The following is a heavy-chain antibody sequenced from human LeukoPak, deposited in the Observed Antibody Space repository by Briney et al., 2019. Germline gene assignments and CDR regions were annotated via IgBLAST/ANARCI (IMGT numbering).Heavy chain of an antibody. CDR3: ARGPTSVTTRPFDI. Sequence: GGSLRLSCVASGFTFSSYSMNWVRQAPGKGLDWVSYISPSSSTTYYADSVKGRFTISRDNAKNTLYLQINSLRDEDTAVYYSARGPTSVTTRPFDIWGQGTMVTVSS. CDR2: ISPSSSTT. J-gene: IGHJ3*02. V-gene: IGHV3-48*02. CDR1: GFTFSSYS. D-gene: IGHD4-17*01.